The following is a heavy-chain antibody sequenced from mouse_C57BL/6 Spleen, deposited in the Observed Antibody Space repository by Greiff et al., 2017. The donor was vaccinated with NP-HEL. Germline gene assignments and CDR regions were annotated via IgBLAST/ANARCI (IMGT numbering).Heavy chain of an antibody. CDR1: GYAFSSSW. D-gene: IGHD1-1*01. J-gene: IGHJ1*03. CDR2: IYPGDGDT. V-gene: IGHV1-82*01. CDR3: ARRGVVSSYWYFDV. Sequence: QVQLKESGPELVKPGASVKISCKASGYAFSSSWMNWVKQRPGKGLEWIGRIYPGDGDTNYNGKFKGKATLTADKSSSTAYMQLSSLNSEDSAVYFCARRGVVSSYWYFDVWGTGTTVTVSS.